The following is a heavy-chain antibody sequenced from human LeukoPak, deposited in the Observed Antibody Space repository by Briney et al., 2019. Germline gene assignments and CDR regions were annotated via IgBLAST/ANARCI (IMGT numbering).Heavy chain of an antibody. D-gene: IGHD2-2*01. CDR1: GGSINSGGYY. J-gene: IGHJ5*02. Sequence: SETLSLTCSVSGGSINSGGYYWAWIRQPPGKGLEWIGSIYYSGSTYYNPSLRSRVAISIDMSKNQFSLNLSSVTAADTAVYYCAKGSPENSGHSPSCYDPWGQGTLVTVSS. CDR2: IYYSGST. CDR3: AKGSPENSGHSPSCYDP. V-gene: IGHV4-39*07.